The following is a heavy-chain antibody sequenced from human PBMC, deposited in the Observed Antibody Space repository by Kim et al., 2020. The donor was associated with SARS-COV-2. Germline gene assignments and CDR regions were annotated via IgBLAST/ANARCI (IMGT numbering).Heavy chain of an antibody. V-gene: IGHV7-4-1*02. Sequence: AEGFTGRFVFSLDTSVSTAYLQISSLKAEDTAVYYCARVKGSGWDWYFDLWGRGTLVTVSS. J-gene: IGHJ2*01. CDR3: ARVKGSGWDWYFDL. D-gene: IGHD6-19*01.